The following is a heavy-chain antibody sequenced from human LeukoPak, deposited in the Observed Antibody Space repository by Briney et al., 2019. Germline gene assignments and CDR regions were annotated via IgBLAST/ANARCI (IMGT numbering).Heavy chain of an antibody. D-gene: IGHD3-10*01. V-gene: IGHV4-31*03. CDR2: IYYSGST. Sequence: PSQTLSLTCTVSGGXISSGGYYWSWIRQHPGKGLEWIGYIYYSGSTYYNPSLKSRVTISVDTSKNQFSLKLSSVTAADTAVYYCARDREYYGSGSYTYYGMDVWGQGTTVTVSS. CDR1: GGXISSGGYY. J-gene: IGHJ6*02. CDR3: ARDREYYGSGSYTYYGMDV.